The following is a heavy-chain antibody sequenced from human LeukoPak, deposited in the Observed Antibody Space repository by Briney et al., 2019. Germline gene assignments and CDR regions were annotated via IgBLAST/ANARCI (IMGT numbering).Heavy chain of an antibody. Sequence: GGSLRLSCAASGFTFSGFGMHWVRQAPGKGLEWVAVIWYDGSNKYYADSVKGRFTISRDNPKNTLCVQMNSLRAEDTAVYYCARSRGGGITIFGAPRPAFDSWGQGTLVTVSS. J-gene: IGHJ5*01. CDR3: ARSRGGGITIFGAPRPAFDS. CDR1: GFTFSGFG. D-gene: IGHD3-3*01. CDR2: IWYDGSNK. V-gene: IGHV3-33*01.